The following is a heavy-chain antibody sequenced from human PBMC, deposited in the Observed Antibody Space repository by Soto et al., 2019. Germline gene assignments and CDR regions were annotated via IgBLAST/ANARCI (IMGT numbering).Heavy chain of an antibody. D-gene: IGHD4-4*01. CDR3: ALAGYDSNYYAVTPLSAGHF. V-gene: IGHV3-11*01. Sequence: QVQLVVSGGGLVKPGGSLRISCAASGFTFSDYYISWIRKAPGKGLEWVSYISSSGSIIYYADSVKDRFTISRDNAKNSLYLVMNSLRAEDTAVYYCALAGYDSNYYAVTPLSAGHFWGQGTLVTVSS. J-gene: IGHJ4*02. CDR2: ISSSGSII. CDR1: GFTFSDYY.